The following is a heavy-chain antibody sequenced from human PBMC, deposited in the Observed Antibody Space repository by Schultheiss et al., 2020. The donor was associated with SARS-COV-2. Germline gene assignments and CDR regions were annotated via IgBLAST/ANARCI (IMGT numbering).Heavy chain of an antibody. D-gene: IGHD2-15*01. CDR1: GFTFSNAW. CDR3: AKGAICSGGSCYYYYGMDV. Sequence: GGSLRLSCAASGFTFSNAWMSWVRQAPGKGLEWVSAISGSGGSTYYADSVKGRFTISRDNSKNTLYLQMNSLRAEDTAVYYCAKGAICSGGSCYYYYGMDVWGQGTTVTVSS. V-gene: IGHV3-23*01. J-gene: IGHJ6*02. CDR2: ISGSGGST.